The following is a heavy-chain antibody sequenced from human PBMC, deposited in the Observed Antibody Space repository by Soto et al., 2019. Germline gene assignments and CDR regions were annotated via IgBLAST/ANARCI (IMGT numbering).Heavy chain of an antibody. V-gene: IGHV4-39*01. CDR3: ARPVNYYYYYMDV. J-gene: IGHJ6*03. CDR1: GGSISSSTSY. CDR2: INYSGST. Sequence: QLQLQESGPGLVKPSETLSLTCTVSGGSISSSTSYWVWIRQPPGKGLEWIGSINYSGSTYYSPSLKSRVTISADTSKNQFSLKLSSVTAADTAVYYCARPVNYYYYYMDVWGKGTMVTVSS.